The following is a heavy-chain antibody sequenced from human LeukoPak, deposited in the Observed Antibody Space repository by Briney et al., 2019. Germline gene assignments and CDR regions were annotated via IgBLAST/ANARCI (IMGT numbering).Heavy chain of an antibody. J-gene: IGHJ2*01. D-gene: IGHD3-9*01. CDR3: AKGGDILTGYYLYWYFDL. V-gene: IGHV3-23*01. CDR2: ISRSGSST. Sequence: GGSLRLSCAASGFTLSAYAMSWVRQAPGKGLEWVSAISRSGSSTDYADSVKGRFTISRDNSKNTLYLQMNSLRPEDTAVYYCAKGGDILTGYYLYWYFDLWGRGTLVTVSS. CDR1: GFTLSAYA.